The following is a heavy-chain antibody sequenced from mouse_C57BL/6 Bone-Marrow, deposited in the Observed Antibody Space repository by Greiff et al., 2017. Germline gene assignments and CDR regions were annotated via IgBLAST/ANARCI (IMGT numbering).Heavy chain of an antibody. CDR3: ARWGYGSSHWYFDV. J-gene: IGHJ1*03. D-gene: IGHD1-1*01. V-gene: IGHV1-64*01. Sequence: QVQLQQPGAELVKPGASVTLSCKASGYTFTSYWMHWVKQRPGQGLEWIGMIHPNSGSTNYNEKFKSKATLTVDKSSSTAYMQLSSLTSEDSAVYYCARWGYGSSHWYFDVWGTGTTVTVSS. CDR2: IHPNSGST. CDR1: GYTFTSYW.